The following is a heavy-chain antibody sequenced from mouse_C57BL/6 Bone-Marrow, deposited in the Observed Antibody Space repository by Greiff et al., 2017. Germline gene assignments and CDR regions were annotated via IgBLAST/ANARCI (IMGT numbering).Heavy chain of an antibody. V-gene: IGHV5-6*02. CDR2: ISSGGSYT. Sequence: EVMLVESGGDLVKPGGSLKLSCAASGFTFSSYGMSWVRQTPDKRLEWVATISSGGSYTYYPDSVKGRFTISRDNAKNTLYLQMSSLKSEDTAMYDCARRSYGSSMDYWGQGTSVTVSS. D-gene: IGHD1-1*01. J-gene: IGHJ4*01. CDR1: GFTFSSYG. CDR3: ARRSYGSSMDY.